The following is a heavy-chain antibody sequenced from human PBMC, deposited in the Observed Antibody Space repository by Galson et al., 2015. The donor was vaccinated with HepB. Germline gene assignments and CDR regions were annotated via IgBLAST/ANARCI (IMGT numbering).Heavy chain of an antibody. CDR3: ARVGAYYDSSGYARTDAFDI. Sequence: SVKVSCKASGYTFTSYYMHWVRQAPGQGLEWMGIINPSGGSTSYAQKFQGRVTMTRDTSTSTVYTELSSLRSEDTAVYYCARVGAYYDSSGYARTDAFDIWGQGTMVTVSS. J-gene: IGHJ3*02. D-gene: IGHD3-22*01. CDR2: INPSGGST. V-gene: IGHV1-46*01. CDR1: GYTFTSYY.